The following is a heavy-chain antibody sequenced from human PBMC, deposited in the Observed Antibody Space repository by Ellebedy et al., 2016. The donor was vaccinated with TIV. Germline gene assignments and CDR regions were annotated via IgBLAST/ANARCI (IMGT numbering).Heavy chain of an antibody. D-gene: IGHD3-22*01. Sequence: ASVKVSCKASGYTLTSYYMHWVRQAPGQWLEWMGIINPSGSHTNYAQKLQGRVTMTRNTSTSTVYMELSSLRSEDTAVYYCASGFDNSGCLDFWGQGTLVTVSS. V-gene: IGHV1-46*04. CDR1: GYTLTSYY. CDR2: INPSGSHT. J-gene: IGHJ5*01. CDR3: ASGFDNSGCLDF.